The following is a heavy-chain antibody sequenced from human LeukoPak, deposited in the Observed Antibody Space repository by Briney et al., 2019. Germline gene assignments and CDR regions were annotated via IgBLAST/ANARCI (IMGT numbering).Heavy chain of an antibody. V-gene: IGHV1-8*03. CDR3: ARYSGSYYGRYYADY. D-gene: IGHD1-26*01. J-gene: IGHJ4*02. CDR1: GYTFTSYD. CDR2: MNPNSGNT. Sequence: ASVKVSCKASGYTFTSYDINWVRQATGQGLEWMGWMNPNSGNTGYAQKFQGRVTITRNTSISTAYMELSSLRSEDTAVYYCARYSGSYYGRYYADYWGQGTLVTVSS.